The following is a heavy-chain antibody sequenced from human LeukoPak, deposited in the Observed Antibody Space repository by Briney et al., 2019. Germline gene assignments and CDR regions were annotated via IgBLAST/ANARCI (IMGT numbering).Heavy chain of an antibody. Sequence: SETLSLTCTVSGGPISSRSSSYHWGWIRQSPGKGLEWVGSLYYSGDTYYNPSLQSRVTISGDTSKNQFSLNLTSVTAADTALYFCASDNYWGQGTLVTVSS. CDR1: GGPISSRSSSYH. CDR2: LYYSGDT. V-gene: IGHV4-39*01. J-gene: IGHJ4*02. D-gene: IGHD3-9*01. CDR3: ASDNY.